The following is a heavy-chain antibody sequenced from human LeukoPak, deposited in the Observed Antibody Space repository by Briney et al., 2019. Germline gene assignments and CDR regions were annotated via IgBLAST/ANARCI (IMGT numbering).Heavy chain of an antibody. J-gene: IGHJ4*02. CDR2: IWYDDDDSKK. D-gene: IGHD3-10*01. Sequence: GTSLRLSCTASGFTFSSCGMHWVRQAPGKGLEWVAHIWYDDDDSKKYYADSVKGRFTISRDNAKNTLYLQMNSLGAEDTAVYYCGRDAVLGSGSVDYWGQGTLVTVSS. CDR1: GFTFSSCG. CDR3: GRDAVLGSGSVDY. V-gene: IGHV3-33*01.